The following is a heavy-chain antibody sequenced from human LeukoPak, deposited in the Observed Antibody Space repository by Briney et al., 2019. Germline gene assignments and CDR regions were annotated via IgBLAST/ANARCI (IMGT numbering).Heavy chain of an antibody. Sequence: GGSLRLSCAASGFTVSSNYMSWVRQAPGKGLEWVSVIYSGGSTYYADSAKGRFTIPRDNSKNTLYLQMNSLRAENTAVYYCASYYGMDVWGQGTTVTVSS. CDR2: IYSGGST. CDR3: ASYYGMDV. CDR1: GFTVSSNY. V-gene: IGHV3-53*01. J-gene: IGHJ6*02.